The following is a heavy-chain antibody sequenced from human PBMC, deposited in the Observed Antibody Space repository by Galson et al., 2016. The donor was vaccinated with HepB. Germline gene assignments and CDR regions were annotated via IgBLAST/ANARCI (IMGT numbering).Heavy chain of an antibody. CDR1: GFTLSGFA. J-gene: IGHJ4*02. V-gene: IGHV3-64D*06. D-gene: IGHD3-10*01. Sequence: SLRLSCADAGFTLSGFAMHWVRQAPGKGLEYVAGLNKNNNGGTTYYADSVKGKFTISRDDSKNTLYLQMSSLTVDDTAVYYCGEDRGGTVRDFDAWGQGTLVTVSS. CDR2: LNKNNNGGTT. CDR3: GEDRGGTVRDFDA.